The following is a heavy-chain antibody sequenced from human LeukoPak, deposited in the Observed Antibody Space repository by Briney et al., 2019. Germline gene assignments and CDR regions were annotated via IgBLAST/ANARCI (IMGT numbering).Heavy chain of an antibody. D-gene: IGHD1-26*01. Sequence: GGSLRLSCAVSGLTFNNYAMSWVRQAPGKGLEWVSAISGSGGSTYYADSVKGRLTISRDNAKNSLYLQMNSLRDEDTAVYYCATIVGATQLEDPWGQGTLVTVSS. CDR2: ISGSGGST. CDR1: GLTFNNYA. CDR3: ATIVGATQLEDP. J-gene: IGHJ5*02. V-gene: IGHV3-23*01.